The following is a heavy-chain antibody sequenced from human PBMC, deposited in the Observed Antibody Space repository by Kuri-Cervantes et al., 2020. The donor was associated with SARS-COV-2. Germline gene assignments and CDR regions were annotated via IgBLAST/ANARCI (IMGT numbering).Heavy chain of an antibody. V-gene: IGHV1-69*13. CDR1: GGTFSSYA. CDR3: ANLREVEYYGMDV. J-gene: IGHJ6*02. Sequence: SVKVSCKASGGTFSSYAISWVRQAPGQGLEWMGGIIPIFGTANYAQKFQGRVAITADESTSTAYTELSSLRSEDTAVYYCANLREVEYYGMDVWGQGTTVTVSS. CDR2: IIPIFGTA. D-gene: IGHD1-26*01.